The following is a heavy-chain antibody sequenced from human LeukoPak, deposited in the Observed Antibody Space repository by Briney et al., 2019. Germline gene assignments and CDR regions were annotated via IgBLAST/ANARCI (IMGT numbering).Heavy chain of an antibody. CDR3: ARYGKGRWLTSTRPFWYFDL. V-gene: IGHV4-34*01. CDR2: INHSGST. CDR1: GGSFSAYY. Sequence: SETLSLTCAVYGGSFSAYYWSWIRQPPGKGLEWFGEINHSGSTNYNPSLKSRVTISVDTSKNQFSLKLSSVTAADTAVYYCARYGKGRWLTSTRPFWYFDLWGRGTLVTVSS. J-gene: IGHJ2*01. D-gene: IGHD5-24*01.